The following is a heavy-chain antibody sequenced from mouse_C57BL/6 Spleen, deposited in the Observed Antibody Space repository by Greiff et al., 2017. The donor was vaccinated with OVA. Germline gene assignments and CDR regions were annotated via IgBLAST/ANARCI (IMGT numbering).Heavy chain of an antibody. D-gene: IGHD2-1*01. CDR2: IRNTANGYTT. V-gene: IGHV7-3*01. CDR1: GFTFTDYY. CDR3: ARDYGNYVRGAMDY. Sequence: EVQGVESGGGLVQPGGSLSLSCAASGFTFTDYYMSWVRQPPGKALEWLGFIRNTANGYTTEYSSSVKGRFTISRDNSQSILYLQMNALRAEDSATYYCARDYGNYVRGAMDYWGQGTSVTVSS. J-gene: IGHJ4*01.